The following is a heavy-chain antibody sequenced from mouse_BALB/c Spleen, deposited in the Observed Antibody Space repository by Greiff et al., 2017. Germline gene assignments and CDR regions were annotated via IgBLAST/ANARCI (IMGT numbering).Heavy chain of an antibody. CDR1: GFNIKDTY. J-gene: IGHJ4*01. D-gene: IGHD2-13*01. CDR3: ARRVISYPYAMDY. Sequence: VQLQQSGAELVKPGASVKLSCTASGFNIKDTYMHWVKQRPEQGLEWIGRIDPANGNTKYDPKFQGKATITADTSSNTAYLQLSSLTSEDTAVYYCARRVISYPYAMDYGGQGTSVTVSS. V-gene: IGHV14-3*02. CDR2: IDPANGNT.